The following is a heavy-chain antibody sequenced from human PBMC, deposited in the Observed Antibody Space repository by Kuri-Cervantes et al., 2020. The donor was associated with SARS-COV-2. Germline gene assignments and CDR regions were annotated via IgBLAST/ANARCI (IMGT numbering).Heavy chain of an antibody. CDR2: INPNSGGT. CDR3: ARDGKDYDFWSGYYTGFDY. CDR1: GYTFTGYY. V-gene: IGHV1-2*02. D-gene: IGHD3-3*01. Sequence: ASVKVSCKASGYTFTGYYMHWVRQAPGQGLEWMGWINPNSGGTNYAQKFQGRVTMTRDTSTSTVYMELSSLRSEDTAVYYCARDGKDYDFWSGYYTGFDYWGQGTLVTVSS. J-gene: IGHJ4*02.